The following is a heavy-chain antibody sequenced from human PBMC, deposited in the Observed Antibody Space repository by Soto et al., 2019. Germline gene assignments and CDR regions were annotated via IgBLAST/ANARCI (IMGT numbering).Heavy chain of an antibody. Sequence: SVKVSCKGSGNTFTYVYLHWVRQAPGQALEWMGWITPFNGNTKYAQKFQDKVTFTGDTSLNTAYMELNNLRAEDTAVYYCARDADSSGLHYWGQGILVTVSS. CDR2: ITPFNGNT. J-gene: IGHJ4*02. CDR3: ARDADSSGLHY. D-gene: IGHD6-19*01. V-gene: IGHV1-45*02. CDR1: GNTFTYVY.